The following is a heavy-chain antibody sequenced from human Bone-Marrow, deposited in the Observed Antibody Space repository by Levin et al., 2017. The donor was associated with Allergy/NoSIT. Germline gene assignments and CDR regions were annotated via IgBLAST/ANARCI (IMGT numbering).Heavy chain of an antibody. CDR2: IYYSGST. J-gene: IGHJ5*02. CDR3: AGAESVRGVIMNWFDP. D-gene: IGHD3-10*01. Sequence: TSETLSLTCTVSGGSISSYYWSWIRQPPGKGLEWIGYIYYSGSTNYNPSLKSRVTISVDTSKNQFSLKLSSVTAADTAVYYCAGAESVRGVIMNWFDPWGQGTLVTVSS. CDR1: GGSISSYY. V-gene: IGHV4-59*01.